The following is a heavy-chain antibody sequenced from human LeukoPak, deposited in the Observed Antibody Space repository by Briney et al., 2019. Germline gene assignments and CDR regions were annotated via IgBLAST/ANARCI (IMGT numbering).Heavy chain of an antibody. Sequence: SGGSLRLSCAASGFTFSSYWMHWVRQAPGKGLVWVSHINGDGSSTYQTDFVKGRFTISRDNAKNTVYQQMNRLRDEDTAVYYCATESYSSSWYWSFDLWGRGALVTVSS. V-gene: IGHV3-74*01. CDR2: INGDGSST. J-gene: IGHJ2*01. CDR3: ATESYSSSWYWSFDL. D-gene: IGHD6-13*01. CDR1: GFTFSSYW.